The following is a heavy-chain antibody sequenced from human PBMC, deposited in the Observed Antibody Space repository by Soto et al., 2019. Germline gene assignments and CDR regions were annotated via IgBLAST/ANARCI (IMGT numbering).Heavy chain of an antibody. J-gene: IGHJ3*02. D-gene: IGHD6-19*01. Sequence: GESLKISCQGSGYSXTSHWLSWVRQMPGKGLEWMGRIDPSDSYTNYSPSFQRHVTISANKSISTPYPQWGGVKALDTGMYYCAYIAVAGTCDAFDIWGQGTMVTVSS. CDR2: IDPSDSYT. V-gene: IGHV5-10-1*01. CDR3: AYIAVAGTCDAFDI. CDR1: GYSXTSHW.